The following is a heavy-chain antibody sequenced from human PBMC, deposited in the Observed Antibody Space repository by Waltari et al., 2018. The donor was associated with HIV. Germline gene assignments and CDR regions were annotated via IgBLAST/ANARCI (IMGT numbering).Heavy chain of an antibody. Sequence: VQLQRRGEGLVKPVETLTPTCALYGRWFGGYYWSWIRQTPDKGVEWVGELNHSGVVNYNLSLKNRATISVDTSQNQLSHKLVFLTGADTALYFCARVLIEPADFRGYYKYYCLDVWSQGTTVVVSP. CDR1: GRWFGGYY. J-gene: IGHJ6*01. CDR2: LNHSGVV. CDR3: ARVLIEPADFRGYYKYYCLDV. D-gene: IGHD3-10*01. V-gene: IGHV4-34*02.